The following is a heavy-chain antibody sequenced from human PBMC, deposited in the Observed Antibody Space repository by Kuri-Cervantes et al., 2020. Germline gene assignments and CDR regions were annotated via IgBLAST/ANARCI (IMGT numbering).Heavy chain of an antibody. D-gene: IGHD2-2*01. CDR3: ARISVDSYLDYYYMDV. J-gene: IGHJ6*03. CDR2: IFHSGST. CDR1: GDSISNNNW. Sequence: GSLRLSCVVSGDSISNNNWWNWVRQPPGKGLEWIGEIFHSGSTNYNPSLKSRVTISVDKSKNQFSLNLSSVTAADTAVYYCARISVDSYLDYYYMDVWGKGTTVTVSS. V-gene: IGHV4-4*02.